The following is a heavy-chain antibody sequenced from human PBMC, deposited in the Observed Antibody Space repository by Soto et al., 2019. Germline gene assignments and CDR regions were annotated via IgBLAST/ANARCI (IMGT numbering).Heavy chain of an antibody. Sequence: QVQLVESGGGVVQPGRSLRLACAASGFTFSSYAMHWVRQAPGKGLEWVAVISDDGSNKYYADTVKGRFTISRDNSKNTLYLQMNSMRAEDTAVYYCASDRAQYYYLWSGYSLENDYWGQGTLVTVSS. V-gene: IGHV3-30-3*01. J-gene: IGHJ4*02. CDR1: GFTFSSYA. CDR2: ISDDGSNK. CDR3: ASDRAQYYYLWSGYSLENDY. D-gene: IGHD3-3*01.